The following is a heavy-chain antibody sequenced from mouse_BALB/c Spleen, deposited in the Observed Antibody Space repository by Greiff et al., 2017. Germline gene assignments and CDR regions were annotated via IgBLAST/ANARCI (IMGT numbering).Heavy chain of an antibody. D-gene: IGHD1-1*01. CDR1: GFTFSSFG. V-gene: IGHV5-17*02. Sequence: EVKLMESGGGLVQPGGSRKLSCAASGFTFSSFGMHWVRQAPEKGLEWVAYISSGSSTIYYADTVKGRFTISRDNPKNTLFLQMTSLRSEDTAMYYCARSITTVVAPGYWGQGTTLTVSS. CDR2: ISSGSSTI. J-gene: IGHJ2*01. CDR3: ARSITTVVAPGY.